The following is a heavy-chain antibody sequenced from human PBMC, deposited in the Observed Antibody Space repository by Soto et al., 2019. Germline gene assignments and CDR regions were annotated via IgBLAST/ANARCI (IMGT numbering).Heavy chain of an antibody. D-gene: IGHD5-18*01. CDR1: GGTFSSYT. CDR3: AIDLEDGYSFDY. Sequence: GASVKVSCKASGGTFSSYTISWVRQAPGQGLEWMGRIIPILGIANYAQKFQGRVTITADKSTSTAYMELSSLRSEDTAVYYCAIDLEDGYSFDYWGQGTLVTVSS. J-gene: IGHJ4*02. CDR2: IIPILGIA. V-gene: IGHV1-69*04.